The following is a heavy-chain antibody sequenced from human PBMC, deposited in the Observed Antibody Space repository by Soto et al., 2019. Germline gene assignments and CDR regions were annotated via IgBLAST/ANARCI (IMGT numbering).Heavy chain of an antibody. J-gene: IGHJ4*02. V-gene: IGHV3-21*01. Sequence: GGSLRLSCAASGFTFSSYSMNWVRQAPGKGLEWVSSISSSSSYIYYADSVKGRFTISRDNAKNSLYLQMNGLRAEDTAVYYCARDLGSLRGDYYFDYWGQGTLVTVSS. CDR1: GFTFSSYS. CDR2: ISSSSSYI. D-gene: IGHD3-16*01. CDR3: ARDLGSLRGDYYFDY.